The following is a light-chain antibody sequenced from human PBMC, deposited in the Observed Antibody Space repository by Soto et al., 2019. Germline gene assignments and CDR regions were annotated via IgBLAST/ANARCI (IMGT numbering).Light chain of an antibody. CDR1: QSVSSSY. J-gene: IGKJ2*01. Sequence: EIVLTQSPGTLSLSPGERVTLSCRASQSVSSSYLAWYQQRPGQAPRLLLYGASSRATGIPDRFTGSGSGTDFTLTISRLEPEDFAVYYCQQYDTFGQGTKVDIK. CDR2: GAS. CDR3: QQYDT. V-gene: IGKV3-20*01.